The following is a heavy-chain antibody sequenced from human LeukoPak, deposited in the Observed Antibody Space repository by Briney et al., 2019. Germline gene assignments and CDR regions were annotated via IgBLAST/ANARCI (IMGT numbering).Heavy chain of an antibody. Sequence: GRSLRLSCAGSGFTFTSYSMNWVRQAPGNGLEWVSSISSTSTYILYADSVKGRFTISRDNAKNSLHLQMNSLRAEDTAIYYCARGTHGDFDYWGQGTLVTVSS. CDR1: GFTFTSYS. J-gene: IGHJ4*02. V-gene: IGHV3-21*01. CDR2: ISSTSTYI. D-gene: IGHD3-10*01. CDR3: ARGTHGDFDY.